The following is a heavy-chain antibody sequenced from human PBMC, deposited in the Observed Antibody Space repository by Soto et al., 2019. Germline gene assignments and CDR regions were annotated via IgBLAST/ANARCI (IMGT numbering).Heavy chain of an antibody. CDR2: ISHDCSNK. D-gene: IGHD2-2*03. CDR1: GFTFSSYA. V-gene: IGHV3-30-3*01. CDR3: ARAMDSPEAFDI. Sequence: QVQLVEAGGGVVQPGRSLRLSCAASGFTFSSYAMHWVRQAPGKGLEWVAVISHDCSNKYYANSVKGRFTIPRDKSKNTLYLQMTSLRAEDTAVYYCARAMDSPEAFDIWGQGKMDTVSS. J-gene: IGHJ3*02.